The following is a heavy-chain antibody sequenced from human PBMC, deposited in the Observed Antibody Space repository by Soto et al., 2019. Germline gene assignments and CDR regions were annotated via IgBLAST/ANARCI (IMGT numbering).Heavy chain of an antibody. Sequence: GGSLRLSCAASGFTFSSYAMSWVRQAPGKGLEWVSAISGSGGSTYYADSVKGRFTISRDNSKNTPYLQMNSLRAEDTAVYYCARDHVYGSAFDYWGQGTLVTVSS. CDR2: ISGSGGST. D-gene: IGHD3-10*01. J-gene: IGHJ4*02. V-gene: IGHV3-23*01. CDR1: GFTFSSYA. CDR3: ARDHVYGSAFDY.